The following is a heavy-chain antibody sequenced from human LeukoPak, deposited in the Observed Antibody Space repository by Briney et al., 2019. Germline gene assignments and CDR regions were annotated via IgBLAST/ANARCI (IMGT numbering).Heavy chain of an antibody. Sequence: ASVKVSCKTSGYIFTNYGISWVRQAPGQGLEWMGIINPSGGSTSYAQKFQGRVTMTRDTSTSTVYMELSSLRSEDTAVYYCARDENYGSGSYFWFDPWGQGTLVTVSS. V-gene: IGHV1-46*01. CDR1: GYIFTNYG. J-gene: IGHJ5*02. D-gene: IGHD3-10*01. CDR2: INPSGGST. CDR3: ARDENYGSGSYFWFDP.